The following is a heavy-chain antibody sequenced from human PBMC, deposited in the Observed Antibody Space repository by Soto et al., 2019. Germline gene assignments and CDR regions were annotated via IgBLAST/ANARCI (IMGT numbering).Heavy chain of an antibody. J-gene: IGHJ5*02. Sequence: ASVKVSCKASGYTFTGYYMHWVRQAPGQGLEWMGWINPNSGGTNYAQKFQGWVTMTRDTSINTAYMELSRLRSDDTAVYYCASELAALNWFDPWGQGTLVTVSS. V-gene: IGHV1-2*04. D-gene: IGHD1-1*01. CDR1: GYTFTGYY. CDR3: ASELAALNWFDP. CDR2: INPNSGGT.